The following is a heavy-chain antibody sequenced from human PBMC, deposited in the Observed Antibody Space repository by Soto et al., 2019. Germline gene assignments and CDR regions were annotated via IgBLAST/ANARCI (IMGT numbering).Heavy chain of an antibody. D-gene: IGHD3-3*01. V-gene: IGHV4-31*03. CDR2: IYYSGST. J-gene: IGHJ6*02. Sequence: SETLSLTCTVSGGSISSGDYYWSWIRQHPGKGLEWIGYIYYSGSTYYNPSLKSRVTISVDTSKNQFSLKLSSVTAADTAVYYCARDYDFWSGYGYYYYGMDVWGQGTTVTVSS. CDR3: ARDYDFWSGYGYYYYGMDV. CDR1: GGSISSGDYY.